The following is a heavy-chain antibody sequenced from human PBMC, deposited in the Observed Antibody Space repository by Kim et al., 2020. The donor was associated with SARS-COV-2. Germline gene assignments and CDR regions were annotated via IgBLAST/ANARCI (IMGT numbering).Heavy chain of an antibody. CDR1: GGSISSSSYY. Sequence: SETLSLTCTVSGGSISSSSYYWGWIRQPPGKGLEWIGSIYYSGSTYYNPSLKSRVTISVDTSRNQFSLKLSSVTAADTAVYYCARLIRGGWYYFDYWGQGTLVTVSS. CDR3: ARLIRGGWYYFDY. V-gene: IGHV4-39*01. CDR2: IYYSGST. D-gene: IGHD6-19*01. J-gene: IGHJ4*02.